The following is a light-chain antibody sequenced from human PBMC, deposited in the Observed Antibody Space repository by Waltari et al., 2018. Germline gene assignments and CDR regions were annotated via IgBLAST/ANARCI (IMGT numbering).Light chain of an antibody. V-gene: IGLV3-19*01. CDR3: HSRDASGVGGS. J-gene: IGLJ2*01. CDR1: SLRSYY. CDR2: GNN. Sequence: SSELTQDPTVSVAMGQTVRITCQGDSLRSYYASWYQQRPGQAPLLVFPGNNNRPSGVPDRFSGSSSDNTAVLTITGAQAEDEASYYCHSRDASGVGGSFGGGTKLTVL.